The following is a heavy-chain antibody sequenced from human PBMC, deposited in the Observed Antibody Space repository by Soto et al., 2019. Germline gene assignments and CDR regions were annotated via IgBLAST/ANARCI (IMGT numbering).Heavy chain of an antibody. Sequence: QVQLVESGGGVVQPGRCLRLSCAASGFTFSSYAMHWVRQAPGKGLEWVAVISYDGSNKYYADSVKGRFTISRDNSKNTLYLQMNSLRAEDTAVYYCAKGYCSSTSCDEYFDYWGQGTLVTVSS. D-gene: IGHD2-2*01. CDR1: GFTFSSYA. CDR2: ISYDGSNK. V-gene: IGHV3-30-3*01. CDR3: AKGYCSSTSCDEYFDY. J-gene: IGHJ4*02.